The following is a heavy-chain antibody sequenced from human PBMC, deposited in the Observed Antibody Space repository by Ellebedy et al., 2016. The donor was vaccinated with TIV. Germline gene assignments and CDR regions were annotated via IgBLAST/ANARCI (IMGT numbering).Heavy chain of an antibody. J-gene: IGHJ3*01. CDR1: GFSFRSYW. CDR3: ATDGSYGDYRSPTHAFEV. D-gene: IGHD4-17*01. CDR2: MRQDGGDK. Sequence: GESLKISCVGSGFSFRSYWMSWVRQAPGKGLEWVANMRQDGGDKYYVDSLRGRFTISRDNAKNSLNLQLNNLSAEETAVYYCATDGSYGDYRSPTHAFEVWGQGTMVTVSS. V-gene: IGHV3-7*01.